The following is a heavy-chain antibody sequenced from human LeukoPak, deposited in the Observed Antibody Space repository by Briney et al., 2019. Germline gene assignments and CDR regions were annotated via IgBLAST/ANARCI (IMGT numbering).Heavy chain of an antibody. CDR2: ISYSGPTT. Sequence: GGSLRLSCAASGFTFSFSAMSWVRQPPGKVREWVSTISYSGPTTYYADSVKGRFTISRDNSKSTLYLQMNSLRADDTAVYFCATPLFTSGWHYFDYWGQGTLVTVSS. J-gene: IGHJ4*02. CDR1: GFTFSFSA. V-gene: IGHV3-23*01. CDR3: ATPLFTSGWHYFDY. D-gene: IGHD6-19*01.